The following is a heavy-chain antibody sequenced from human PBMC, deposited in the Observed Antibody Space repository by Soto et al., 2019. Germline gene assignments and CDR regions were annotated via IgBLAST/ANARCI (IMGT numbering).Heavy chain of an antibody. CDR1: GFAFGTYA. CDR3: AKGGAEMLGYYYYFVMDV. D-gene: IGHD2-8*01. CDR2: ISSRGGST. J-gene: IGHJ6*02. Sequence: VQLLESGGGMVQPGGSLRLSCGASGFAFGTYAMNWVRQAPGKGLEWVSGISSRGGSTFYADSVQGRFIISRDNSKNTLYLHRDNLRVEDTAIYYCAKGGAEMLGYYYYFVMDVWGQGSTVSVSS. V-gene: IGHV3-23*01.